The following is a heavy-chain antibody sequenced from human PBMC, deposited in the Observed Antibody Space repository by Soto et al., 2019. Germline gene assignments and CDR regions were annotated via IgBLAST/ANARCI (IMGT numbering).Heavy chain of an antibody. V-gene: IGHV1-69*01. Sequence: VQLVQSGAEVKKPGSSVKVSCKASGGTFSSYAISWVRQAPGQGLEWMGGIIPIFGTANYAQKFQGRVTITADESTSTAYMELSSLRSEDTAVYYCARDRYSSSWYRYYYGMDVWGQGTTVTVSS. CDR1: GGTFSSYA. D-gene: IGHD6-13*01. CDR2: IIPIFGTA. J-gene: IGHJ6*02. CDR3: ARDRYSSSWYRYYYGMDV.